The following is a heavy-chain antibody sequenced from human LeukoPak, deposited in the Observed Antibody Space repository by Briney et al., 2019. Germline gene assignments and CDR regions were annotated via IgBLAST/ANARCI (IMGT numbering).Heavy chain of an antibody. CDR1: GGSISSYY. V-gene: IGHV4-34*01. CDR2: INHSGST. CDR3: ARGLVSSSWYDY. Sequence: SETLSLTCTVSGGSISSYYWSWIRQPPGKGLEWIGEINHSGSTNYNPSLKSRVTISVDTSKNQFSLKLSSVTAADTAVYYCARGLVSSSWYDYWGQGTLVTVSS. D-gene: IGHD6-13*01. J-gene: IGHJ4*02.